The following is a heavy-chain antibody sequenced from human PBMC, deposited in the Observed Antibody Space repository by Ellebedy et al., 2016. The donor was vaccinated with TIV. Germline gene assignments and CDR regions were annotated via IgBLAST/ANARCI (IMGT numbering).Heavy chain of an antibody. V-gene: IGHV1-18*01. CDR2: ISAYNGNT. J-gene: IGHJ6*03. CDR1: GYTFISYD. CDR3: ARDSRTPGMSPPMDV. Sequence: AASVKVFCKASGYTFISYDINWVRQAPGQGLEWMGRISAYNGNTNYAQKPQGRVTMTTDTSTSTAYMELRSLRSDDTAVYYCARDSRTPGMSPPMDVWGKGTTVTVSS. D-gene: IGHD6-13*01.